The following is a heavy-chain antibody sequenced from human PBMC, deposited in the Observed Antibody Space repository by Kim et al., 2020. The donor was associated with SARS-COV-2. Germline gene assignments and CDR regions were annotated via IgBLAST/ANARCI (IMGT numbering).Heavy chain of an antibody. J-gene: IGHJ6*02. Sequence: GESLKISCKGSGYSFTSYWIGWVRQMPGKGLEWMGIIYPGDSDTRYSPSFQGQVTISADKSISTAYLQWSSLKASDTAMYYCARHPSPIVVVPAARSPLKYYYYYGMDVWGQGTTVTVSS. CDR2: IYPGDSDT. D-gene: IGHD2-2*01. CDR3: ARHPSPIVVVPAARSPLKYYYYYGMDV. V-gene: IGHV5-51*01. CDR1: GYSFTSYW.